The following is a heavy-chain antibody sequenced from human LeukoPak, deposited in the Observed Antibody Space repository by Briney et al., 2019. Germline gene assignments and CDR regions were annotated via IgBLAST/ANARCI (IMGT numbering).Heavy chain of an antibody. CDR3: ARGSVATTLVYGMDV. V-gene: IGHV1-2*02. CDR1: GYTFTGYY. Sequence: ASVKVSCKASGYTFTGYYMHWVRQAPGQGLEWMGWINPNSAGTNYAQKFQGRVTMTRDTSISTAYMELSRLRSDDTAVYYCARGSVATTLVYGMDVWGQGTTVTVSS. J-gene: IGHJ6*02. D-gene: IGHD5-12*01. CDR2: INPNSAGT.